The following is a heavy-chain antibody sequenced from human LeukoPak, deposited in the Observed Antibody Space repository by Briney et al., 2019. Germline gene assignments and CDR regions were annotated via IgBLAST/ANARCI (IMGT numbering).Heavy chain of an antibody. Sequence: GASVKVSCKASGGTFSSYAISWVRQAPGQGLEWMGRIIPTLGIANYAQKFQGRVTITADKSTSTAYMELSSLRSEDTAVYYCARAYSYGGCDYWGQGTLVTVSS. CDR2: IIPTLGIA. CDR3: ARAYSYGGCDY. J-gene: IGHJ4*02. V-gene: IGHV1-69*04. CDR1: GGTFSSYA. D-gene: IGHD5-18*01.